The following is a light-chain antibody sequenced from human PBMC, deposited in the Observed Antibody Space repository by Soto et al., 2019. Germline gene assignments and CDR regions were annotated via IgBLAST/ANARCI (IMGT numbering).Light chain of an antibody. Sequence: EIGMTQSPATLSVSPGERATLSCRASQSVSSNLAWYQQKPGQAPMLLIYGASTRATGIPARFSGSGSGTEFTLTISSLQSEDFAVYYCQQYNNWPPCTFGQGTKVEIK. CDR2: GAS. V-gene: IGKV3-15*01. CDR3: QQYNNWPPCT. J-gene: IGKJ1*01. CDR1: QSVSSN.